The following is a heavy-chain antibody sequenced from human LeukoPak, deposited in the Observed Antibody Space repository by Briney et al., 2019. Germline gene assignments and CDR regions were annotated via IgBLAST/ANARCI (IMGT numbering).Heavy chain of an antibody. Sequence: GGSLRLSCAASGFTFNNYALSWVRQPPGKGLEWVASISGSGGSTNCTDSVKGRFTITRDNSQNTLYLQMNSLRVEDTAVYYCAKDGSGFYYRYFDYWGQGTLVTVSS. CDR1: GFTFNNYA. J-gene: IGHJ4*02. CDR3: AKDGSGFYYRYFDY. V-gene: IGHV3-23*01. D-gene: IGHD3-10*01. CDR2: ISGSGGST.